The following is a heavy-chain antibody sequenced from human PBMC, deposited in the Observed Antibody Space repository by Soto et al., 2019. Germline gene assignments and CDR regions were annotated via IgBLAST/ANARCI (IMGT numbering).Heavy chain of an antibody. Sequence: QVQLVQSGAEVKKPGSSVKVSCKASGGTFSNYPISWVRQAPGQGLEWMGGIIPIFGTVNYAQKFQGRVTITEDESTSTAYMELSSLRSEDPAVYYCARGNHRWLQLWYFDLWGRGTLVTVSS. V-gene: IGHV1-69*12. CDR1: GGTFSNYP. D-gene: IGHD5-12*01. CDR2: IIPIFGTV. CDR3: ARGNHRWLQLWYFDL. J-gene: IGHJ2*01.